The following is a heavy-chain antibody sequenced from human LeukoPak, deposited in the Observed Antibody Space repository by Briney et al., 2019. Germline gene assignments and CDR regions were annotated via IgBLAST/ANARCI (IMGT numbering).Heavy chain of an antibody. V-gene: IGHV4-59*12. CDR2: IYYSGST. CDR1: GGSISSYY. CDR3: ASSTWYSGSYTDY. Sequence: PSETLSLTCTVSGGSISSYYWSWIRQPPGKGLEWIGYIYYSGSTNYNPSLKSRGTMSVDTSKNQFSLKLSSVTAADTAVYYCASSTWYSGSYTDYWGQGTLVTVSS. D-gene: IGHD1-26*01. J-gene: IGHJ4*02.